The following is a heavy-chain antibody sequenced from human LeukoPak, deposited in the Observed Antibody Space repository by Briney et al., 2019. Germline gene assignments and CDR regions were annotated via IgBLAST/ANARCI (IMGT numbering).Heavy chain of an antibody. CDR2: INAGYGNT. D-gene: IGHD2-15*01. CDR3: AREYCSGGSCSYSPYGMDV. V-gene: IGHV1-3*01. J-gene: IGHJ6*02. CDR1: GYTFTSYA. Sequence: ASVKVSCEASGYTFTSYAMHWVRQAPGQRLEWMGWINAGYGNTKYSQKFQGRVTITRDTPASTAYMELSSLRSEDTAVYYCAREYCSGGSCSYSPYGMDVWGQGTTVTVSS.